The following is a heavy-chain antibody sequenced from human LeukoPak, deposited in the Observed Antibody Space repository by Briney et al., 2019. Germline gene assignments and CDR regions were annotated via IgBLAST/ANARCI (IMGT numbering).Heavy chain of an antibody. CDR2: IYYSGST. V-gene: IGHV4-30-4*01. CDR3: ARVGSGSSISIFDY. Sequence: PSQTLSLTCTVSGGSISSGDYYWSWIRQPPGKGLEWIGYIYYSGSTCYNPSLKSRVTISVDTSKNQFSLKLSSVTAADTAVYYCARVGSGSSISIFDYWGQGTLVTASS. J-gene: IGHJ4*02. CDR1: GGSISSGDYY. D-gene: IGHD6-6*01.